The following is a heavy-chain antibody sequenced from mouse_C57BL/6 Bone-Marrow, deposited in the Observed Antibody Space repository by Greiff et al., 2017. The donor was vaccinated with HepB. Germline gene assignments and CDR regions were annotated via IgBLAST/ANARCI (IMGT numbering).Heavy chain of an antibody. CDR3: VRQQDYYCSSPYYFDY. Sequence: EVNLVESGGGLVQPKGSLKLSCAASGFSFNTYAMNWVRQAPGKGLEWVARIRSKSNNYATYYADSVKDRFTISRDDSESMLYLQMNNLKTEDTAMYDCVRQQDYYCSSPYYFDYWGQGTTLTVSS. V-gene: IGHV10-1*01. CDR2: IRSKSNNYAT. J-gene: IGHJ2*01. D-gene: IGHD1-1*01. CDR1: GFSFNTYA.